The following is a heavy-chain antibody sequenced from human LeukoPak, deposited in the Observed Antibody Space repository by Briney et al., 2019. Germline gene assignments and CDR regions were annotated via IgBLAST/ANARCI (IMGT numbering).Heavy chain of an antibody. D-gene: IGHD6-19*01. CDR2: IYTSGST. V-gene: IGHV4-59*10. CDR3: ARAGSGWQVLIDY. CDR1: GGSFSGYY. Sequence: PSETLSLTCAVYGGSFSGYYWSWIRQPAGKGLEWIGRIYTSGSTNYNPSLKSRVTISLDTSKNQFSLKLSSVTAADTAVYYCARAGSGWQVLIDYWGQGTLVTVSS. J-gene: IGHJ4*02.